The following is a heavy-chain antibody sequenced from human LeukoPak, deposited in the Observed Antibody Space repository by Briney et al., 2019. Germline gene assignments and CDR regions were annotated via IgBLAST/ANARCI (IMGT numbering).Heavy chain of an antibody. CDR2: IYSSGST. Sequence: SETLSFTCTVSGCSITGYHWSWIRQPPGKGLEWIGYIYSSGSTEYEPSLKSRATISADTSKNQFSLKLTSVTAADTAIYYCARRNDFDIWGQGTMVTVSS. CDR1: GCSITGYH. J-gene: IGHJ3*02. CDR3: ARRNDFDI. V-gene: IGHV4-4*08.